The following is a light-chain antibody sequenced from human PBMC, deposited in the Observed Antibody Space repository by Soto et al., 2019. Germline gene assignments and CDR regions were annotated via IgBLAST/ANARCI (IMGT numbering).Light chain of an antibody. J-gene: IGKJ1*01. Sequence: EIVWTQSPGTLSLSPGERATISCRASQSVSNNYLAWYQQKPGQAPRLLIYGASNRATGIPDRFSGSGSGTDFTLTISRMEPEDFAVYYCQQYGSLGTFGQGTKVDI. CDR3: QQYGSLGT. V-gene: IGKV3-20*01. CDR1: QSVSNNY. CDR2: GAS.